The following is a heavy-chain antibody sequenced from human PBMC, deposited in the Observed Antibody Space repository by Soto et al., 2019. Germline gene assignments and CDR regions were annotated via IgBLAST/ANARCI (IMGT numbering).Heavy chain of an antibody. D-gene: IGHD6-13*01. V-gene: IGHV3-30-3*01. CDR2: ISYDGSNK. CDR1: GFTFSSYA. J-gene: IGHJ4*02. Sequence: PGGSLRLSCAASGFTFSSYAMHWVRQAPGKGLEWVAVISYDGSNKYYADSVKGRFTISRDNSKNTLYLQMNSLRAEDTAVYYCARVLKTYRYIAAAGALDYWGQGTLVTVSS. CDR3: ARVLKTYRYIAAAGALDY.